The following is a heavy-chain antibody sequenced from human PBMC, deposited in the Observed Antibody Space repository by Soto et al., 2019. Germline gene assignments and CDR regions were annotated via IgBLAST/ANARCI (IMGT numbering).Heavy chain of an antibody. Sequence: SETLSLTCTVSGGSISSSSYYWGWIRQPPGKGLEWIGSIYYSGSTYYNPSLKSRVTISVDTSKNQFSLKLSSVTAADTAVYYCARQPTLTAMVRGVTTPPLLWGQGTLVTVSS. CDR3: ARQPTLTAMVRGVTTPPLL. D-gene: IGHD3-10*01. CDR2: IYYSGST. V-gene: IGHV4-39*01. CDR1: GGSISSSSYY. J-gene: IGHJ4*02.